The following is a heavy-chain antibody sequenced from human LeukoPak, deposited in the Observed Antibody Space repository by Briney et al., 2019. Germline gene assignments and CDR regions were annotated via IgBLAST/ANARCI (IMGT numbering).Heavy chain of an antibody. V-gene: IGHV3-23*01. CDR1: GFTFSSYG. CDR3: ATLPYYYDSSGSYYFDY. D-gene: IGHD3-22*01. CDR2: ISGSGGST. Sequence: GGSLRLSCAASGFTFSSYGMSWVRQAPGKGLEWVSAISGSGGSTYYADSVKGRFTISRDNSKNTLYLQMNSLRVEDTAVYYCATLPYYYDSSGSYYFDYWGQGTPVTVSS. J-gene: IGHJ4*02.